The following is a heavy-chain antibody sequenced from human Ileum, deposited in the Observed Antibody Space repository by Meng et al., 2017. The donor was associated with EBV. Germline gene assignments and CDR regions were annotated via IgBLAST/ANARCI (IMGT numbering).Heavy chain of an antibody. CDR1: GDSVSSISGA. Sequence: QQSGPGLLKPSQTLSLTCAISGDSVSSISGAWNWIRQSPSRGLEWLGRTYYRSKWNTDYAVSVSSRITISPDTSKNQFSLQLNSVTPEDTAVYYCARGSYYFDSWGQGTLVTVSS. V-gene: IGHV6-1*01. CDR2: TYYRSKWNT. CDR3: ARGSYYFDS. J-gene: IGHJ4*02. D-gene: IGHD1-26*01.